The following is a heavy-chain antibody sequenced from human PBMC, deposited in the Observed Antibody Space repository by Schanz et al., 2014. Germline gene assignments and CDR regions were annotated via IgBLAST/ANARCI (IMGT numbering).Heavy chain of an antibody. CDR1: GYTFTDYG. D-gene: IGHD6-13*01. Sequence: QVQLVQSGAEVKKPGASVKVSCKASGYTFTDYGVIWVRQAPGQGLEWMGWMNPDSGNTGYAQKFQGRVTITADKSTFTAYMDVSSLRSEDTAVYYCASSGAGYSSSWDFDYWGQGTLVTVSS. CDR3: ASSGAGYSSSWDFDY. V-gene: IGHV1-8*03. J-gene: IGHJ4*02. CDR2: MNPDSGNT.